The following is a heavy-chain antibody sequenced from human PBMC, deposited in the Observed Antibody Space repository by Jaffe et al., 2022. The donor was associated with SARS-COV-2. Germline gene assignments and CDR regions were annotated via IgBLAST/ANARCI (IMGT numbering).Heavy chain of an antibody. V-gene: IGHV3-21*01. D-gene: IGHD2-2*02. CDR3: ARDGTSCYTRNCDYYYGMDV. CDR2: ISSSSSYI. CDR1: GFTFSSYS. Sequence: EVQLVESGGGLVKPGGSLRLSCAASGFTFSSYSMNWVRQAPGKGLEWVSSISSSSSYIYYADSVKGRFTISRDNAKNSLYLQMNSLRAEDTAVYYCARDGTSCYTRNCDYYYGMDVWGQGTTVTVSS. J-gene: IGHJ6*02.